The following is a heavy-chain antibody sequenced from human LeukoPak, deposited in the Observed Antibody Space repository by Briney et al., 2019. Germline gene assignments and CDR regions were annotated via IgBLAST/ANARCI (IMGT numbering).Heavy chain of an antibody. J-gene: IGHJ6*02. V-gene: IGHV3-48*01. D-gene: IGHD3-3*01. CDR1: GFTFSSYS. CDR3: ARDDVYDFWSGYSLSNYYYYGMDV. Sequence: GRSLRLSCAASGFTFSSYSMNWVRQAPGKGLEWVSYISSSSSTIYYADSVKGRFTISRDNAKNSLYLQMNSLRAEDTAVYYCARDDVYDFWSGYSLSNYYYYGMDVWGQGTTVTVSS. CDR2: ISSSSSTI.